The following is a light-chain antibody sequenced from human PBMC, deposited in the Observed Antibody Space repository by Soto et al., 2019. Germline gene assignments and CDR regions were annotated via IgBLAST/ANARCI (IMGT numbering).Light chain of an antibody. CDR3: CSYVDGGSYV. J-gene: IGLJ1*01. Sequence: QSVLTQPASVSGSPGESITISCAGTSSDVGANNFVSWYQQHPGKAPKLTIYEGNKRPSGVSYRFSGAKSGNMASLTISGLQAEDEADYYCCSYVDGGSYVFGTGTKGTVL. CDR1: SSDVGANNF. V-gene: IGLV2-23*01. CDR2: EGN.